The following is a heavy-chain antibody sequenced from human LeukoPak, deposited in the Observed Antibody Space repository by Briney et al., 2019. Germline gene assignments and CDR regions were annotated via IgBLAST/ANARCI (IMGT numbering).Heavy chain of an antibody. V-gene: IGHV3-53*01. CDR3: ARGGIGVAGDFES. J-gene: IGHJ4*02. CDR2: IYSGGST. D-gene: IGHD6-19*01. Sequence: GGSLRLSCAASGVTISTNYMNWVRQPPGKGLEWVSVIYSGGSTYYAHSVKGRFTISRDNSKNTLYLQMNTLRAEDTAVYYCARGGIGVAGDFESWGQGTLVTVSS. CDR1: GVTISTNY.